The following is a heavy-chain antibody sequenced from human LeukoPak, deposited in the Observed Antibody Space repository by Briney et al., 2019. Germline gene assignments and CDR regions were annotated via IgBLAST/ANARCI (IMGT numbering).Heavy chain of an antibody. CDR2: IYYSGST. CDR1: GGSISSYY. Sequence: TTSETLSLTCTVSGGSISSYYWSWIRQPPGKGLEWIGYIYYSGSTNYNPSLKSRVTISVDTSKNQFSLKLSSVTAADTAVYYCASLYGDVYYFDYWGQGTLVTVSS. J-gene: IGHJ4*02. CDR3: ASLYGDVYYFDY. D-gene: IGHD4-17*01. V-gene: IGHV4-59*08.